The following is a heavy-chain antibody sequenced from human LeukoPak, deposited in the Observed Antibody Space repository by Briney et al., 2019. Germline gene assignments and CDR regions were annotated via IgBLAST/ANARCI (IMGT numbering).Heavy chain of an antibody. Sequence: SETLSLTCTVSGVSISSSNSYWGWIRQPPGKGLEWIGSIYYSGNTYYNASLKSQVSISIDTSKNHFSLSLSSVTAADTAVYYCARGQTLVGALHFWGQGTLVTVSS. CDR2: IYYSGNT. CDR3: ARGQTLVGALHF. V-gene: IGHV4-39*07. J-gene: IGHJ4*02. CDR1: GVSISSSNSY. D-gene: IGHD1-26*01.